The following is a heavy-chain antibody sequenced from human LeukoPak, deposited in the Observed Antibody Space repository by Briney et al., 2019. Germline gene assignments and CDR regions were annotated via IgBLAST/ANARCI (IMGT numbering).Heavy chain of an antibody. CDR1: GFTFSSYA. Sequence: PGRSLRLSCAASGFTFSSYAMHWVRQAPGKGLEWVAVISYDGSNKYYADSAKGRFTSSRDNSKNTLYLQMNSLRAEDTAVYYCARELELRLGVEVYYYYGMDVWGQGTTVTVSS. V-gene: IGHV3-30-3*01. J-gene: IGHJ6*02. CDR2: ISYDGSNK. D-gene: IGHD1-7*01. CDR3: ARELELRLGVEVYYYYGMDV.